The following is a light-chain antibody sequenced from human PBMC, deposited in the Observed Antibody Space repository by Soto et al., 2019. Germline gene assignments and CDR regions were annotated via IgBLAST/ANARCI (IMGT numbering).Light chain of an antibody. CDR2: EVT. CDR3: SSYTSSNTPYV. CDR1: SSDVGAYNF. Sequence: QSALTNPASLSGSPGQSITISCTGSSSDVGAYNFVSWYQHHPGKAPKLILYEVTTHPSGVSSRFSGSKSGNTASLTISGLQADDEANYYCSSYTSSNTPYVFGTGTKVTVL. V-gene: IGLV2-14*01. J-gene: IGLJ1*01.